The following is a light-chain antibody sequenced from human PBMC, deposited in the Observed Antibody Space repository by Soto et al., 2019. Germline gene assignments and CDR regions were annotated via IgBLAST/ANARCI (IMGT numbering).Light chain of an antibody. CDR1: QSVSSY. V-gene: IGKV3-11*01. J-gene: IGKJ5*01. CDR2: DAS. CDR3: QQRRNWPIT. Sequence: EIMLTQSQATLSLSPGERATLSCRASQSVSSYLAWYQQKPGQAPRLLIYDASNRATGIPARFSGSGSGTDFTLTISSLEPEDFAVYYCQQRRNWPITFGQGTRLEI.